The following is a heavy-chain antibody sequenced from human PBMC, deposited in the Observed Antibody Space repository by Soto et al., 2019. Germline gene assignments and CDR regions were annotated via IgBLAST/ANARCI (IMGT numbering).Heavy chain of an antibody. CDR2: ISAYNGNT. CDR1: GYTLTSYG. Sequence: QIQLVQSGAEVKKPGASVKVSCKASGYTLTSYGISWERQAPGQGLEWMGWISAYNGNTNYAQKLQGRVTMTTDTSTSTAYMELRSLRSDDTAVYYCARSVFGNDYYYYYMDVWGKGTTVTVSS. D-gene: IGHD1-1*01. V-gene: IGHV1-18*01. J-gene: IGHJ6*03. CDR3: ARSVFGNDYYYYYMDV.